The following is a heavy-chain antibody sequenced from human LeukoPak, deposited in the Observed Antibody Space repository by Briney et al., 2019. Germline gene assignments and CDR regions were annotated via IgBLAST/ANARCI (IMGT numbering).Heavy chain of an antibody. D-gene: IGHD2-2*01. CDR2: IKHSGGT. CDR3: ARVCLWGGSCYVYYNGMDV. V-gene: IGHV4-34*01. Sequence: SETLSLTCAVSGGSFNGYSWSWIRQPPGKGLEWIGEIKHSGGTNYNPSLKSRVTISVDTSKNQFSLKLRSVTAADTAVYYCARVCLWGGSCYVYYNGMDVWGQGTTVTVSS. CDR1: GGSFNGYS. J-gene: IGHJ6*02.